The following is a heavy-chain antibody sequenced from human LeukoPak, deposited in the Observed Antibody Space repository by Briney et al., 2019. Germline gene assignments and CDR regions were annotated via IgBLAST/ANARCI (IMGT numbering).Heavy chain of an antibody. J-gene: IGHJ4*02. V-gene: IGHV1-2*02. D-gene: IGHD3-22*01. Sequence: GASVKVSCKASGYTFTGYYMHWVRQAPGQGLEWMGWINPNSGGTNYAQKFQGRVTMTRDTSISTAYMELSRLRSDDTAVYYCARAVYYDSSGYYPGGHYFDYWGQGTLVTVSS. CDR1: GYTFTGYY. CDR3: ARAVYYDSSGYYPGGHYFDY. CDR2: INPNSGGT.